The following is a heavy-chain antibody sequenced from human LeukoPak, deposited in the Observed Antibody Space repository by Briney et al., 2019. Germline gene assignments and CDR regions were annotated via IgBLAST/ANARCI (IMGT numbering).Heavy chain of an antibody. CDR3: ARDPYCSSTSCYSFNYYYGMDV. J-gene: IGHJ6*02. V-gene: IGHV3-7*01. CDR1: GFTFSGHW. Sequence: GGSLRLSCAASGFTFSGHWMSWVRQAPAKGLEWVAHMNGDGSQIYYMDFVKGRFTISRDNAKNSLYLQMNGLRAEDTAVYYCARDPYCSSTSCYSFNYYYGMDVWGQGTTVTVSS. D-gene: IGHD2-2*01. CDR2: MNGDGSQI.